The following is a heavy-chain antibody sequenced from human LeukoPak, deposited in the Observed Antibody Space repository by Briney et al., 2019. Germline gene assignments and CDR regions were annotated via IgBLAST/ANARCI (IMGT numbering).Heavy chain of an antibody. CDR1: GYTLTELS. CDR2: FDPEDGET. J-gene: IGHJ3*02. CDR3: ATAPGVVVPAAIDDAFDI. V-gene: IGHV1-24*01. D-gene: IGHD2-2*01. Sequence: ASVKVSCKVSGYTLTELSMHWVRQAPGKGLEWMGGFDPEDGETIYAQKSQGRVTMTEDTSTDTAYMELSSLRSEDTAVYYCATAPGVVVPAAIDDAFDIWGQGTMVTVSS.